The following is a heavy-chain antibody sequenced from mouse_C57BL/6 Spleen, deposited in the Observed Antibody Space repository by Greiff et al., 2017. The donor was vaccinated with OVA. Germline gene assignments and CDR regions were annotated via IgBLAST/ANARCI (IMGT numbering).Heavy chain of an antibody. CDR3: ALYYQYYLDY. CDR2: IYPGGGYT. D-gene: IGHD2-1*01. J-gene: IGHJ2*01. V-gene: IGHV1-63*01. Sequence: QVQLQQSGAELVRPGTSVKMSCKASGYTFTNYWIGWAKQRPGHGLEWIGDIYPGGGYTNYTEKFKGKATLTADKSSSTAYMQFSSLTSEDSAIYYCALYYQYYLDYWGQGTTLTVSS. CDR1: GYTFTNYW.